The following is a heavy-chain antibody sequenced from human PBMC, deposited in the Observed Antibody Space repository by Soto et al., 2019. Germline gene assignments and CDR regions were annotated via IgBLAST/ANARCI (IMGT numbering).Heavy chain of an antibody. V-gene: IGHV1-69*02. CDR2: IIPILGIA. J-gene: IGHJ4*02. D-gene: IGHD3-10*01. CDR3: ARGPPPFPPVHYYGSGSYYNFGFDY. CDR1: GGTFSSYT. Sequence: SVKGSCKASGGTFSSYTISWVRQAPGQGLEWMGRIIPILGIANYAQKFQGRVTITADKSTSTAYMELSSLRSEDTAVYYCARGPPPFPPVHYYGSGSYYNFGFDYWGQGTLVTVSS.